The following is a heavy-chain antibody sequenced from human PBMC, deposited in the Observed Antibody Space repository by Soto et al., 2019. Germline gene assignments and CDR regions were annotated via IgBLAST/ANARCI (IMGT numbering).Heavy chain of an antibody. CDR2: ITSSSSTI. Sequence: GGSLRLSCAASGFSFSYYSMNWVRQAPGKGLEWVSYITSSSSTINYADSVKGRFTISRDNARNSLYLQMNSLRDEDTAVYYCADLYGVDVWGQGTTVTVSS. CDR1: GFSFSYYS. V-gene: IGHV3-48*02. CDR3: ADLYGVDV. J-gene: IGHJ6*02.